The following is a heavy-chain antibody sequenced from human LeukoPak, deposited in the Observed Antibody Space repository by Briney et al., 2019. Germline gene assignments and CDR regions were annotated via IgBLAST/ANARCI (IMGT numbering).Heavy chain of an antibody. CDR1: GGSISSSSYY. CDR3: ARTARILWRCYDY. CDR2: IYYSGST. D-gene: IGHD2-21*01. V-gene: IGHV4-39*01. J-gene: IGHJ4*02. Sequence: SETLSLTCTVSGGSISSSSYYWGWIRQPPGKGLEWIGSIYYSGSTYYNPSLKSRVTISVDTSKNQFSLKLSSVTAADTAVYYCARTARILWRCYDYWGQGTLVTVSS.